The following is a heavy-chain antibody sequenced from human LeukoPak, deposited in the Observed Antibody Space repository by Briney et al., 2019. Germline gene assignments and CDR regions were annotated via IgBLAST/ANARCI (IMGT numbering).Heavy chain of an antibody. CDR2: IHHSGSS. Sequence: PSETLSLTCTVSGYFISSGYYWGWIRQPPGKGLQWIGSIHHSGSSNYNPSLKSRVTISLDTSKNQFSLNLSSVTAADTAVYYCAREGYCSGTSCYNFNYWGQGTLVTVSS. CDR3: AREGYCSGTSCYNFNY. J-gene: IGHJ4*02. CDR1: GYFISSGYY. V-gene: IGHV4-38-2*02. D-gene: IGHD2-2*02.